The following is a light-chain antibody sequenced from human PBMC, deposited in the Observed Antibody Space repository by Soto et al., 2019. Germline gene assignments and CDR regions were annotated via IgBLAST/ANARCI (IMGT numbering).Light chain of an antibody. CDR3: QQRSNGPT. Sequence: EIVLTQSPATLSLSPGERATLSCRASQSVSSYLAWYQQKPGQAPRLLIYDASNRATGIPARFSGSGSGTDFTLTFSSLEPEDFAVYYCQQRSNGPTFGQGTMV. V-gene: IGKV3-11*01. CDR2: DAS. CDR1: QSVSSY. J-gene: IGKJ1*01.